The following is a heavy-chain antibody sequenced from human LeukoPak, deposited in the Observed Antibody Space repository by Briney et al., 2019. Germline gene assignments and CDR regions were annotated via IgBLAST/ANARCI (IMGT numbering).Heavy chain of an antibody. CDR1: GFTFTSYA. Sequence: PGRSLRLSCAASGFTFTSYATHWVRQAPGKGLEWVAVISYDGSNKYYADSVKGRFTISRDNSKNTLYLQMNSLRAEDTAVYYCAMVQLLWFGEGAFDIWGQGTMVTVSS. D-gene: IGHD3-10*01. V-gene: IGHV3-30-3*01. CDR2: ISYDGSNK. J-gene: IGHJ3*02. CDR3: AMVQLLWFGEGAFDI.